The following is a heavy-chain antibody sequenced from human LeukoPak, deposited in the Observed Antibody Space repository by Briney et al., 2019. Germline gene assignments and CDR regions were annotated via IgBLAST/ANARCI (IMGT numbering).Heavy chain of an antibody. CDR1: GFTFSDYY. CDR3: AKDESYRRITYFQH. D-gene: IGHD1-14*01. V-gene: IGHV3-11*01. J-gene: IGHJ1*01. CDR2: ISSSGSTI. Sequence: PGGSLRLSCAASGFTFSDYYMSWIRQAPGKGLEWVSYISSSGSTIYYADSVKGRFTISRDNSKNTLYLQMNSLRAEDTTVYYCAKDESYRRITYFQHWGQGTLVTVSS.